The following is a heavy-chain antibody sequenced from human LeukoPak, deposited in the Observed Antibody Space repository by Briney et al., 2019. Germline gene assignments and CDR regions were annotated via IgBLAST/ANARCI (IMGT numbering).Heavy chain of an antibody. CDR2: ISSSGSTI. D-gene: IGHD3-16*02. CDR3: ARAPQDYDNVWRSYPDY. Sequence: PGRSLRLSCAASGFTFSSYGMSWIRQAPGKGLEWVSYISSSGSTIYYADSVKGRFTISRDNAKNSLYLQMNSLRAEDTAVYYCARAPQDYDNVWRSYPDYWGQGTLDTVSS. V-gene: IGHV3-11*01. J-gene: IGHJ4*02. CDR1: GFTFSSYG.